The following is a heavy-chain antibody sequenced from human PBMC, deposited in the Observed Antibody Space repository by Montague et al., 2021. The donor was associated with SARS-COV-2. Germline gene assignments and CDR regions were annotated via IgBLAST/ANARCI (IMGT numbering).Heavy chain of an antibody. V-gene: IGHV4-59*01. CDR1: GGSITSNW. D-gene: IGHD3-10*01. J-gene: IGHJ3*02. CDR3: ARDTFYYGSDSYYVDTFGM. CDR2: ALYTGRS. Sequence: SETLSLTCTVSGGSITSNWWSWVRQPPGKGLEWVGYALYTGRSRSNPSLQSRVFISVDTSKNQVSLKLSSVTAADTAVYYCARDTFYYGSDSYYVDTFGMWGQGTMVTVSS.